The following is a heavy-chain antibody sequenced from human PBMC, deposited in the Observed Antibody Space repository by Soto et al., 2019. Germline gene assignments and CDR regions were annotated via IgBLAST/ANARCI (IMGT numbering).Heavy chain of an antibody. V-gene: IGHV6-1*01. CDR3: ARASEYYDFWSGPYPPYGIDV. J-gene: IGHJ6*02. CDR1: GDSVSSNSAA. D-gene: IGHD3-3*01. Sequence: PSETLSLTCAISGDSVSSNSAAWNWIRQSPSRGLEWLGRTYYRSKWYNDYAVSVKSRITINPDTSKNQFSLQLNSVTPEDTAVYYCARASEYYDFWSGPYPPYGIDVWGQGTTVTVSS. CDR2: TYYRSKWYN.